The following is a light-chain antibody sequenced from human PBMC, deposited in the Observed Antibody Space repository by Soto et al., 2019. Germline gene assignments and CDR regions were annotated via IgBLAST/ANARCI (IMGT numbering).Light chain of an antibody. J-gene: IGKJ1*01. Sequence: EIVLTQSPGILSLSPGERATLSCRASQSVSNDFLAWYQQKPGQAPRLLIYGASTRATDVPDRFSGSGSGADFTLTISRLEPEDFAVYYCQQYGSSPPRTFGQGAKADIK. CDR2: GAS. CDR1: QSVSNDF. V-gene: IGKV3-20*01. CDR3: QQYGSSPPRT.